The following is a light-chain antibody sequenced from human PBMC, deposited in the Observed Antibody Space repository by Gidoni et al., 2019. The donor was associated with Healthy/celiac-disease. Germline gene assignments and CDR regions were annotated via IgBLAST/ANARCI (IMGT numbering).Light chain of an antibody. CDR2: DVS. Sequence: QSALTQPASVSGSPGQSITISCTGTSSDVVGYNYVPWYQKHSGKAPKLMIDDVSNRPSGVSNRFSGSKSGNTASLTISGLLAEDEADYYCISYTSSSPVVFGGGTKLTVL. CDR3: ISYTSSSPVV. V-gene: IGLV2-14*03. CDR1: SSDVVGYNY. J-gene: IGLJ2*01.